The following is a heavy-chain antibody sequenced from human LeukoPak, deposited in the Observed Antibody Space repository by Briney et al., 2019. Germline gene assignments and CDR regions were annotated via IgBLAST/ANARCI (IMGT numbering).Heavy chain of an antibody. V-gene: IGHV1-3*01. CDR2: INGGNGNT. Sequence: ASVTVSFKASGYTFTRYTMHWVRQAPGQRLEWMGWINGGNGNTRYSQKFQGRVTITRDTSASTAYMELSSLRSEDTAVYYCAREPYNYYDSVGYYRTYAFDIWGQGTMITVSS. J-gene: IGHJ3*02. D-gene: IGHD3-22*01. CDR3: AREPYNYYDSVGYYRTYAFDI. CDR1: GYTFTRYT.